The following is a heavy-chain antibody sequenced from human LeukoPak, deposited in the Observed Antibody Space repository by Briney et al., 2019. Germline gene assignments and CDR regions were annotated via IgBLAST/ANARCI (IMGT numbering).Heavy chain of an antibody. CDR2: ISGSGGST. Sequence: RGSLRLSCAASGFTFSSYAMSWVRQAPGKGLEWVSAISGSGGSTYYADSVKGRFTISRDNSKNTLYLQMNSLRAEDTAVYYCAKVTRLYGDYVLDAFDIWGQGTMVTVSS. V-gene: IGHV3-23*01. J-gene: IGHJ3*02. D-gene: IGHD4-17*01. CDR3: AKVTRLYGDYVLDAFDI. CDR1: GFTFSSYA.